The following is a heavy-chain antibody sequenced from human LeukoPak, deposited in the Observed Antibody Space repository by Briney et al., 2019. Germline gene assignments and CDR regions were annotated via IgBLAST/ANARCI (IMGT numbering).Heavy chain of an antibody. CDR3: AREGYSSTYYYYMNV. J-gene: IGHJ6*03. CDR2: IYYSGST. V-gene: IGHV4-61*01. Sequence: SETLSLTCTVSGGSISSSNSYWGWIRQPPGQGLEWIGYIYYSGSTNYNPSLKSRVTISVDTSKNQFSLKLSSVTAADTAVYYCAREGYSSTYYYYMNVWGKGTTVTVSS. D-gene: IGHD2-15*01. CDR1: GGSISSSNSY.